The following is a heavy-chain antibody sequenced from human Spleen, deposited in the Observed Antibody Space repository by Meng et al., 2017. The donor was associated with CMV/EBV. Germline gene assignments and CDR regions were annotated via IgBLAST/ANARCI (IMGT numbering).Heavy chain of an antibody. CDR1: GYTFISYG. J-gene: IGHJ6*02. Sequence: ASVKVSCKASGYTFISYGISWVRQAPGQGLEWMGWISAYNGYTNYAQRFQGRVTMITDTSTSTAYMELRSLRSDDTAVYYCARTFQVGYHYYNFYTMDVWGQGTTVTVSS. V-gene: IGHV1-18*01. D-gene: IGHD2-15*01. CDR3: ARTFQVGYHYYNFYTMDV. CDR2: ISAYNGYT.